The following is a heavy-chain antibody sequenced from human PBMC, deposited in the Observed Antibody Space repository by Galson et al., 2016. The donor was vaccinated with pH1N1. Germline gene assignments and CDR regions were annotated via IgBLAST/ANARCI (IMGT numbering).Heavy chain of an antibody. D-gene: IGHD2-15*01. CDR3: ARYFSGGRRSVVDAFGA. Sequence: SLRLSCATSGFRFDDYAMHWVRQAPGKGLEWVSGISWNGGIAGYTDSMKGRLIISRDNAKNALYLQMNSLRVEDTALYYCARYFSGGRRSVVDAFGAWGQGTMVAVSS. CDR2: ISWNGGIA. J-gene: IGHJ3*01. CDR1: GFRFDDYA. V-gene: IGHV3-9*01.